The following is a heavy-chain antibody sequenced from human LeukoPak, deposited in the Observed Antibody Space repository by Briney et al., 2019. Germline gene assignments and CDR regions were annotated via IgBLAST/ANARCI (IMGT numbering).Heavy chain of an antibody. CDR3: AREGNMGTFDY. CDR1: GFTFSSYA. CDR2: ISYDGSNK. Sequence: PGGSLRLSCAASGFTFSSYAMHWVRQAPGKGLEWVAVISYDGSNKYYADSVKGRFTISRDNSKNTLYLQMNSLRAEDTAVYYCAREGNMGTFDYWGQGTLVTVSS. J-gene: IGHJ4*02. V-gene: IGHV3-30-3*01. D-gene: IGHD1/OR15-1a*01.